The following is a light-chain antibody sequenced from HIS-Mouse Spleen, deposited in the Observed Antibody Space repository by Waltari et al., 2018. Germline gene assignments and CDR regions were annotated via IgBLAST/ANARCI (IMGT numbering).Light chain of an antibody. CDR2: AAS. J-gene: IGKJ1*01. CDR1: QSISSY. V-gene: IGKV1-39*01. Sequence: DIQMTQSPSSLSASVGDRVTITCRASQSISSYLNWYQQKPGKAPKLLIYAASSLQSWFPSRFSGSGSGTDFTLTISSLQPEDFATYYCQQSYSTPGTFGQGTKVEIK. CDR3: QQSYSTPGT.